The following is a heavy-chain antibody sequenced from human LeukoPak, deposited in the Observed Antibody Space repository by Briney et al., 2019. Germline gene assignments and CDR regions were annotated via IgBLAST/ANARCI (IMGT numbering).Heavy chain of an antibody. CDR1: GFTFSGSA. V-gene: IGHV3-73*01. D-gene: IGHD5-24*01. J-gene: IGHJ5*02. CDR3: TNSRDGYNFGH. Sequence: GGSLKLSCAASGFTFSGSAMHWVRQAPGEGRGWVGRIRSKANSYATEYAASVKGRFTISRDDSKNTAYLQMNSLKTEDTAVYFCTNSRDGYNFGHWGQGTLVTVSS. CDR2: IRSKANSYAT.